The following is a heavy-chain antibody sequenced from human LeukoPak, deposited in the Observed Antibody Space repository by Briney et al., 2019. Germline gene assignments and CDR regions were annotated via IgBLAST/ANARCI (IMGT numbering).Heavy chain of an antibody. CDR2: ISAYNGNT. Sequence: ASVRVSCKTSGYTFTDYDITWVRQAPGQGLEWMGWISAYNGNTNYAQKLQGRVTMTTDTSTSTAYMELRSLRSDDTAVYYCARDPERYYYDSSGSRGSWFDPWGQGTLVTVSS. CDR3: ARDPERYYYDSSGSRGSWFDP. D-gene: IGHD3-22*01. J-gene: IGHJ5*02. CDR1: GYTFTDYD. V-gene: IGHV1-18*01.